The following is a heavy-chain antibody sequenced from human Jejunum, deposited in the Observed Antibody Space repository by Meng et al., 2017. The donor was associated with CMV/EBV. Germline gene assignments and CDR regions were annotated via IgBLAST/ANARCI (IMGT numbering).Heavy chain of an antibody. CDR3: ARPIVSTGRYYGLDY. Sequence: GDTLSNFNINWVRQAPGQGLEWMGRIIPILGLTKYAQKFQDRVSITADKSMNVAYMEMSSLRSEDTAVYYCARPIVSTGRYYGLDYWGKGTLVTVSS. V-gene: IGHV1-69*02. D-gene: IGHD1-26*01. J-gene: IGHJ4*02. CDR2: IIPILGLT. CDR1: GDTLSNFN.